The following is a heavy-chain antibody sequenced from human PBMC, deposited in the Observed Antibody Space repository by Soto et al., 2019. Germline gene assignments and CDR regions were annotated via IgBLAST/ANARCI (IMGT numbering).Heavy chain of an antibody. Sequence: GGSLRVSCAASGFTFSSYWMSWVRQAPGKGLEWVANIKQDGSEKYYVDSVKGRFTISRDNSKSTLYLQMGSLRAEDMAVYYCARDYCPGGVCYTIFDYWGQGTLVTVSS. CDR3: ARDYCPGGVCYTIFDY. CDR2: IKQDGSEK. D-gene: IGHD2-8*02. J-gene: IGHJ4*02. CDR1: GFTFSSYW. V-gene: IGHV3-7*01.